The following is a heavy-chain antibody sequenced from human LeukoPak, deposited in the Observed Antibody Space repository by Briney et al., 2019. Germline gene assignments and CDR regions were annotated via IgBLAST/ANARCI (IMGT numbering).Heavy chain of an antibody. Sequence: PGGSLRLSCAASGFTFSTYAISWVRQAPGKGLEWVSGISGSGDNTNYADSVKGRFTISRDNSKNTLSLQMSSLRVEATAVYYCARDRSCTGGSCYMDVWGRGTTVTVSS. CDR3: ARDRSCTGGSCYMDV. D-gene: IGHD2-15*01. V-gene: IGHV3-23*01. J-gene: IGHJ6*03. CDR1: GFTFSTYA. CDR2: ISGSGDNT.